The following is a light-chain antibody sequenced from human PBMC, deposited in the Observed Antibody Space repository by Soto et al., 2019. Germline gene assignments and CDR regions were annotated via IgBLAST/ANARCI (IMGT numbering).Light chain of an antibody. CDR1: QNIFSNY. J-gene: IGKJ1*01. CDR2: GES. Sequence: IVLTASPDTFSVSPGEIVALSCMASQNIFSNYLAWYQQNPGQSPRLLIYGESTRATGIADRFSGGGSGTDFTLTIRRMEPEDLEVYYCKKRSNWHRKFGNGNKVDIK. CDR3: KKRSNWHRK. V-gene: IGKV3D-20*02.